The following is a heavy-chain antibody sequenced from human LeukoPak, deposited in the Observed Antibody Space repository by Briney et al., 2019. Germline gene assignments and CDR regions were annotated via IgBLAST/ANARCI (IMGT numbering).Heavy chain of an antibody. CDR1: GGTFSSYA. J-gene: IGHJ3*02. Sequence: ASVKVSCKASGGTFSSYAISWVRQAPGQGLEWMGGIIPIFGTANYAQKFQGRVTITADKSTSTAYMELSSLRSEDTAVYYCARSTKRITMIVVPRDAFDIWGQGTMVTVSS. V-gene: IGHV1-69*06. CDR3: ARSTKRITMIVVPRDAFDI. D-gene: IGHD3-22*01. CDR2: IIPIFGTA.